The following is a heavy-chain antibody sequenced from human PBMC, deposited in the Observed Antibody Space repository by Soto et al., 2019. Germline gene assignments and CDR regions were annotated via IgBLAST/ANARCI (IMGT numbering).Heavy chain of an antibody. V-gene: IGHV3-53*01. CDR3: ARAQYCSGGSCYPDSGYYMDV. CDR1: GFTVSSNY. J-gene: IGHJ6*03. CDR2: IYSGGST. D-gene: IGHD2-15*01. Sequence: EGSLRLSCAASGFTVSSNYMSWVRQAPGKGLEWVSVIYSGGSTYYADSVKGRFTISRDNSKNTLYLQMNSLRAEDTAVYYCARAQYCSGGSCYPDSGYYMDVWGKGTTVTVSS.